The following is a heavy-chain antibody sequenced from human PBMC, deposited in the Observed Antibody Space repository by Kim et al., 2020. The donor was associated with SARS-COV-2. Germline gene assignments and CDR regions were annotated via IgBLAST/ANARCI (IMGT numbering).Heavy chain of an antibody. D-gene: IGHD3-16*01. CDR2: ISSSSSYI. Sequence: GGSLRLSCAASGFTFSSYSMNWVRQAPGKGLEWVSSISSSSSYIYYADSVKGRFTISRDNAKNSLYLQMNSLRAEDTAVYYCARGKPGPHLGHGMDVWGQGTTVTVSS. J-gene: IGHJ6*02. V-gene: IGHV3-21*01. CDR3: ARGKPGPHLGHGMDV. CDR1: GFTFSSYS.